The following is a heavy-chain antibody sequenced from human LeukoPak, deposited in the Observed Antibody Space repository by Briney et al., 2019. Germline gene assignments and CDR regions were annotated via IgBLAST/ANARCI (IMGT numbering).Heavy chain of an antibody. D-gene: IGHD3-22*01. CDR3: ARDYRPFTSSGYYYVY. CDR1: GYTFTSYG. V-gene: IGHV1-18*01. J-gene: IGHJ4*02. CDR2: ISAYNGNT. Sequence: ASVKVSCKASGYTFTSYGISWVRQAPGQGLEWMGWISAYNGNTNYAQKLQGRVTMTTDTSTSTAYMELRRRRADDTAVYYCARDYRPFTSSGYYYVYWGQGTLVTVSS.